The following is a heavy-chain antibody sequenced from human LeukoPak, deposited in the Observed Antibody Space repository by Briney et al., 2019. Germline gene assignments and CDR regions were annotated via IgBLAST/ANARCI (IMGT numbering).Heavy chain of an antibody. CDR2: INLSGST. CDR1: GGSFSGYY. D-gene: IGHD3-22*01. V-gene: IGHV4-34*01. Sequence: PSETLSLTCAVYGGSFSGYYWSWIRQPPGQGLEWIGEINLSGSTNYNPSLKSRVTISVDTSKNQFPLKLSSVTAADTAVYCCARGRTMIVVARGPVFPHWGQGILVTVSS. CDR3: ARGRTMIVVARGPVFPH. J-gene: IGHJ1*01.